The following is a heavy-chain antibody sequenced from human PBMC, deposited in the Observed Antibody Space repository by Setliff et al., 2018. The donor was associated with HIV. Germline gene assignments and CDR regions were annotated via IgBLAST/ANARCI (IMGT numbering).Heavy chain of an antibody. V-gene: IGHV4-61*01. Sequence: PSETLSLTCTVSGGSVSSGSYYWSWIRQPPGKGLEWIEYIYYSGSTNYNPSLKSRVTISVDTSKNQFSLKLSSVTAADTAVYYCARNLWFGGNRYFDYWGQGTLVTVSS. CDR3: ARNLWFGGNRYFDY. CDR2: IYYSGST. J-gene: IGHJ4*02. CDR1: GGSVSSGSYY. D-gene: IGHD3-10*01.